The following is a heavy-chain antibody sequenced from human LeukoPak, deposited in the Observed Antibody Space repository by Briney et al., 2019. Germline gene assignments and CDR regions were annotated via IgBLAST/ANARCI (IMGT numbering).Heavy chain of an antibody. J-gene: IGHJ4*02. CDR1: GFTFSSYS. Sequence: PGGSLRLSCAASGFTFSSYSMNWVRQAPGKGLEWVANIKLDGSEKNYVDSVKGRFTISSDNTKNSLYLQMNSLRVEDTAVFYCARDQYDTWSRRGNFDSWGQGTLVIVSS. V-gene: IGHV3-7*03. D-gene: IGHD3-3*01. CDR3: ARDQYDTWSRRGNFDS. CDR2: IKLDGSEK.